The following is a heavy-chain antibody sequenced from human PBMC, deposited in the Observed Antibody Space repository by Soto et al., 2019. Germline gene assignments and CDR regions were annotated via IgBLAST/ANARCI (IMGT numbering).Heavy chain of an antibody. D-gene: IGHD3-3*01. Sequence: SVNVSCKASGGTFSSYSISWVRQAPGQGLEWMGGIIPIFGTANYAQKFQGRVTITADESTSTAYMELSSLRSEDTAVYYCARDKIDTIFGVPNGFDPWGQGTLVTVSS. V-gene: IGHV1-69*13. J-gene: IGHJ5*02. CDR2: IIPIFGTA. CDR3: ARDKIDTIFGVPNGFDP. CDR1: GGTFSSYS.